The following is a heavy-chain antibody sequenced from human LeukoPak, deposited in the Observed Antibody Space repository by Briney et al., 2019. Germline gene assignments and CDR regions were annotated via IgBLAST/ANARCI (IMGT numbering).Heavy chain of an antibody. CDR2: IIPIFGTA. D-gene: IGHD4-17*01. CDR1: GGTFSSYA. J-gene: IGHJ3*02. V-gene: IGHV1-69*13. CDR3: ARGTPTVTDAFDI. Sequence: SVKVSCKASGGTFSSYAISWVRQAPGQGLEWMGGIIPIFGTANYAQKFQGRVTITADESTSTAYMELSSLRSEDTAVYYCARGTPTVTDAFDIWGQGTMVTVSS.